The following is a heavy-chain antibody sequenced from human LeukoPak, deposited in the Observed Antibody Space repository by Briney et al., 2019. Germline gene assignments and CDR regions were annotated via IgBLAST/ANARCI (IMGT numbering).Heavy chain of an antibody. J-gene: IGHJ4*02. V-gene: IGHV3-21*01. Sequence: GGSLRLSCAASGFTFSSYSMNWVRQAPGKGLEWVSSISSSSSYIYYADSGKGRFTISRDNAKNSLYLQMNSLRAEDTAVYYCARDECSSTSCPTGYWGQGTLVTVSS. D-gene: IGHD2-2*01. CDR1: GFTFSSYS. CDR2: ISSSSSYI. CDR3: ARDECSSTSCPTGY.